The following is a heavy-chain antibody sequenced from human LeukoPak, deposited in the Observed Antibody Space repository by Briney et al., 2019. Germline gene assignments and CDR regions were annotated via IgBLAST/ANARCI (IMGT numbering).Heavy chain of an antibody. Sequence: ASVKVSCKASGYSFTNYGVSWVRQAPGQGLEWLGWISAHNGKTDFSPRFHGRLILTTDTSTSTSYMELSSLRPDDTAVYFRARDSMVVVTIHDAFEIWGQGTRVTVSS. V-gene: IGHV1-18*04. CDR2: ISAHNGKT. CDR1: GYSFTNYG. CDR3: ARDSMVVVTIHDAFEI. J-gene: IGHJ3*02. D-gene: IGHD3-22*01.